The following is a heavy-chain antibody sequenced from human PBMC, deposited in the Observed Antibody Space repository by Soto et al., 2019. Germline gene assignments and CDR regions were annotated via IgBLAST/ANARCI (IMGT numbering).Heavy chain of an antibody. CDR3: ARAMGDWGTYYYYCGFDV. D-gene: IGHD3-16*01. Sequence: SXTXSLTCSVYGGSXRGSTSTFYWSWIRQSPGKGLEWIGSIYYSGATNYNPSLESRLHISVDTSKNQFSLNLSSVTAADSAVYYCARAMGDWGTYYYYCGFDVWGQGTTGTVS. CDR1: GGSXRGSTSTFY. CDR2: IYYSGAT. V-gene: IGHV4-61*01. J-gene: IGHJ6*02.